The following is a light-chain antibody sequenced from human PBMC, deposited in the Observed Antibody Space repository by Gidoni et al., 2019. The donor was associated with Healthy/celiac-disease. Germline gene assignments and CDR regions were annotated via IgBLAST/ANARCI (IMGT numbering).Light chain of an antibody. CDR1: QGISSY. V-gene: IGKV1-9*01. CDR3: QQLSSYPIFT. Sequence: DIQLTQSPSSLSASVGDRVTITCRASQGISSYLAWYQQKPGKAPKLLIYAASTLQSGVPSRFSGSRSGTEFTLTISSLQPEDFATNYCQQLSSYPIFTFGHGTKVDIK. CDR2: AAS. J-gene: IGKJ3*01.